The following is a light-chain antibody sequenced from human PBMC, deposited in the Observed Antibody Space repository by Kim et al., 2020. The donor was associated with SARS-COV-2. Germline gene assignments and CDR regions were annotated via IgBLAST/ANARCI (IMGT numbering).Light chain of an antibody. V-gene: IGKV3-11*01. CDR1: QNVNNY. CDR3: QQRSNWPPLT. CDR2: DAS. Sequence: CAGEKATLSCRASQNVNNYLAWYQQKPGQAPRLLIYDASNRATGIPARFSGSGAGTDFTLTISSLEPEDSAVYYCQQRSNWPPLTFGGGTKVDIK. J-gene: IGKJ4*01.